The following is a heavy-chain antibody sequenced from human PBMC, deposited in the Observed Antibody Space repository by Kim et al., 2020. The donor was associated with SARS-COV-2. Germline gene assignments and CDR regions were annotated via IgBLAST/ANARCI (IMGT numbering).Heavy chain of an antibody. CDR3: ANLYDLAG. CDR2: GGSA. V-gene: IGHV3-23*01. Sequence: GGSADAAGSGEGRFTISRDNSKNTLYLQMNSLRAEDTAVYYCANLYDLAGWGQGTLVTVSS. J-gene: IGHJ4*02. D-gene: IGHD3-3*01.